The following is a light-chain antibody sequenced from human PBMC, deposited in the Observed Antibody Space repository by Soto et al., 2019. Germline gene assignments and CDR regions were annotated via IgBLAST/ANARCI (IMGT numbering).Light chain of an antibody. CDR1: NIGSKN. CDR3: QVWDSSTV. Sequence: SYELTQPLSVSVALGQTARITCGGNNIGSKNVHWYQQKPGQAPVLVIYRDSNRPSGIPERFSGSNSGNTATLTISRAQAGDEADYYCQVWDSSTVFGTRTKLTVL. CDR2: RDS. J-gene: IGLJ1*01. V-gene: IGLV3-9*01.